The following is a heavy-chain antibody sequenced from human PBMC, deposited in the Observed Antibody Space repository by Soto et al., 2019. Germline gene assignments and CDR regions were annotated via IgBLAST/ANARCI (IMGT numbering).Heavy chain of an antibody. V-gene: IGHV3-33*01. D-gene: IGHD1-7*01. CDR3: ARETSRTTLQYYYYMDV. CDR1: GFTFSSYG. CDR2: IWYDGSNK. J-gene: IGHJ6*03. Sequence: PGGSLRLSCAASGFTFSSYGMHWVRQAPGKGLEWVAVIWYDGSNKYYADSVKGRFTISRDNSKNTLYLQMNSLRAEDTAVYYCARETSRTTLQYYYYMDVWGKGTTVTVSS.